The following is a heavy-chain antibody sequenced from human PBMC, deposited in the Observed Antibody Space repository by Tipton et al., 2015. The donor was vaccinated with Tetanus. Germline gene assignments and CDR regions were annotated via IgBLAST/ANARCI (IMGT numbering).Heavy chain of an antibody. J-gene: IGHJ2*01. CDR3: ARDPAVLRFLEWLPDWYFAL. CDR1: GGSINSGGYY. V-gene: IGHV4-31*03. CDR2: IYYTGNT. Sequence: TLSLTCTVSGGSINSGGYYWSWLRQHPGKGLEWIGYIYYTGNTYYNPSLKSRVTISVDTSNNQFTLRLISVTAADTAVYYCARDPAVLRFLEWLPDWYFALWGRGTLVTVSS. D-gene: IGHD3-3*01.